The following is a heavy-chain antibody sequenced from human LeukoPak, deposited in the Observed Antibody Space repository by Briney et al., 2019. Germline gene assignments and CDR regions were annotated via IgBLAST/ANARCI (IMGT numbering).Heavy chain of an antibody. D-gene: IGHD2-15*01. CDR3: ATEGGPPIERY. Sequence: GGSLRLSCAASGFTFSSCAMSWVRQAPGKGLGWVSAIGGRADTTYYADSVKGRFTISRDNSKNTLFLQMNSLRAEDTAVYYCATEGGPPIERYWGQGTLVTVSS. J-gene: IGHJ4*02. V-gene: IGHV3-23*01. CDR2: IGGRADTT. CDR1: GFTFSSCA.